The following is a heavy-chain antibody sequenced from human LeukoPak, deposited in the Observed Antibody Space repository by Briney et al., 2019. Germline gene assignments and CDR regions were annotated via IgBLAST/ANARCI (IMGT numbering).Heavy chain of an antibody. D-gene: IGHD6-13*01. CDR1: GYTFTGYY. J-gene: IGHJ5*02. CDR3: ARDRGSRGSWYVGNWFDP. V-gene: IGHV1-2*02. Sequence: GASVKVSCKASGYTFTGYYMHWVRQAPGQGLEWMGWINPNSGGTNYARKFQGRVTMTRDTSISTAYMELSRLRSDDTAVYYCARDRGSRGSWYVGNWFDPWGQGTLVTVSS. CDR2: INPNSGGT.